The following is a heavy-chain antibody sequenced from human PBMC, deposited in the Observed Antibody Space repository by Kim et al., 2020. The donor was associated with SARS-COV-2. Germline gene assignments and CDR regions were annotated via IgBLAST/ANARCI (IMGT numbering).Heavy chain of an antibody. J-gene: IGHJ6*02. CDR1: GFTVSSNY. CDR3: AREPPYYYYGMDV. Sequence: GGSLRLSCAAPGFTVSSNYMSWVRQAPGKGLEWVSVIYSGGSTYYADSVKGRFTISRDNSKNTLYLQMNSLRAEDTAVYYCAREPPYYYYGMDVWGQGTTVTVSS. CDR2: IYSGGST. V-gene: IGHV3-53*01.